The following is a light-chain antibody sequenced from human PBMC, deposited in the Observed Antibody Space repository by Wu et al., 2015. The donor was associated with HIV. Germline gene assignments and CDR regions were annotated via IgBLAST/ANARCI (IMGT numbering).Light chain of an antibody. J-gene: IGKJ4*01. CDR2: GAS. Sequence: EILLTQSPGTLPLSLGDRVTLSCRASQTVSDNYLAWYQQRSGRAPRLLIFGASNRATGIPDRFSGSGSGTDFTLTITRLEPEDFAVYYCQQYGNSPTFGGRDQGWRS. V-gene: IGKV3-20*01. CDR1: QTVSDNY. CDR3: QQYGNSPT.